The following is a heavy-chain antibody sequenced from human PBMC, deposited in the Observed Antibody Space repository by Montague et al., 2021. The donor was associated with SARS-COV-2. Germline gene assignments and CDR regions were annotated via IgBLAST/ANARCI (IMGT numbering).Heavy chain of an antibody. CDR2: ISYYGSNK. Sequence: SLRLSCAASGFTFSSYAMHWVRQAPGKGLEWVAVISYYGSNKYYADSVKGRFTISRDNSKNTLYLQMNSLRAEDTAVYYCARAAGNYDILTGYYDYWGQGTLVTVSS. J-gene: IGHJ4*02. D-gene: IGHD3-9*01. CDR1: GFTFSSYA. V-gene: IGHV3-30*04. CDR3: ARAAGNYDILTGYYDY.